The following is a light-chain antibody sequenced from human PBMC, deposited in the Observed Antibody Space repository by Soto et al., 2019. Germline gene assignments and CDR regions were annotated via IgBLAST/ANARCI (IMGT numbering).Light chain of an antibody. CDR2: ADS. V-gene: IGLV3-21*02. J-gene: IGLJ2*01. CDR1: DIGSKS. CDR3: QVWDSRSDHVV. Sequence: SYELTQPPSVSVAPGPTARITCGGGDIGSKSVHWYQQKPGQAPVLVVYADSDRPSGIPDRFSGSNSGNTATLTIRRVEAGDEADYYCQVWDSRSDHVVFGGGTELTVL.